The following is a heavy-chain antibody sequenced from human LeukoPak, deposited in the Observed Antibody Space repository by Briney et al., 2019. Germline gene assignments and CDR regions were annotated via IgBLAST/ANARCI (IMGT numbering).Heavy chain of an antibody. CDR1: GGSISSSNW. CDR3: ASGESDCSSTSCYGGGDYYYYGMDV. D-gene: IGHD2-2*01. CDR2: IYHSGST. Sequence: PSGTLSLTCAVSGGSISSSNWWSWVRQPPGKGLEWIGEIYHSGSTNYNPSLKSRVTISVDKSKNQFSLKLSSVPAADTAVYYCASGESDCSSTSCYGGGDYYYYGMDVWGKGTTVTVSS. V-gene: IGHV4-4*02. J-gene: IGHJ6*04.